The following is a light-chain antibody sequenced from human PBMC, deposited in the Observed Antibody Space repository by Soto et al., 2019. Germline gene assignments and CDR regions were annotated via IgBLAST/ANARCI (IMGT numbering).Light chain of an antibody. J-gene: IGKJ1*01. CDR1: ESVTNY. CDR3: QQYGSSQWT. CDR2: DVS. V-gene: IGKV3-11*01. Sequence: EIVLTQSPATLSLSPGERGTLSCRASESVTNYLAWYQQKPGQAPRLLVYDVSNRATGIPARFSGGGSGTDFTLTISNLEPEDFAVYYCQQYGSSQWTFGQGTKVEIK.